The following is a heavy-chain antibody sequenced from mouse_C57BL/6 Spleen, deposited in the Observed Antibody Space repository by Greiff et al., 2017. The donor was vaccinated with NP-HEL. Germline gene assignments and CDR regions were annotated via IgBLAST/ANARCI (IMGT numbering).Heavy chain of an antibody. CDR2: ISSGSSTI. CDR1: GFTFSDYG. Sequence: EVMLVESGGGLVKPGGSLKLSCAASGFTFSDYGMHWVRQAPEKGLEWVAYISSGSSTIYYADTVKGRFTISRDNAKNTLFLQMTSLRSEDTAMYYCARCGYYLYYFDYWGQGTTLTVSS. V-gene: IGHV5-17*01. CDR3: ARCGYYLYYFDY. J-gene: IGHJ2*01. D-gene: IGHD2-3*01.